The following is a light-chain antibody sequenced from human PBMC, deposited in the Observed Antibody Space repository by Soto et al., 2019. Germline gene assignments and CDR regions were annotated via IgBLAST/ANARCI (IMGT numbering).Light chain of an antibody. V-gene: IGLV1-44*01. Sequence: QCLLTPPASASGARGQRVTISCSGNISNVGSNTVSWYQQFPGTAPKLLIHSNNKRPSGVPDRFSGSKSGTSPSLAISGLQSEDEAAYYCEAWDDSLNASVFGGGTKVNVL. CDR2: SNN. J-gene: IGLJ1*01. CDR1: ISNVGSNT. CDR3: EAWDDSLNASV.